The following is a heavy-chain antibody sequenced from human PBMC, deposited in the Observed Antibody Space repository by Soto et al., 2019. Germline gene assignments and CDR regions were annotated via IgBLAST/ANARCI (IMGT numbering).Heavy chain of an antibody. Sequence: QVQLVQSGAEVKKPGASVRVSCKASGYTFTNYGITWVRQAPGQGLEWMGWISTYTGNTNYAQKLQGRVTMTTDTAASTADMELRSLRSDDTAVYYCARAEYGDDDYWGQGTLVTVSS. J-gene: IGHJ4*02. D-gene: IGHD4-17*01. V-gene: IGHV1-18*01. CDR1: GYTFTNYG. CDR2: ISTYTGNT. CDR3: ARAEYGDDDY.